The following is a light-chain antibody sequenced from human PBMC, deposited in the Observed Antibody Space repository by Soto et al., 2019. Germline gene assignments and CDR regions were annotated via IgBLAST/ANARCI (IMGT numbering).Light chain of an antibody. CDR2: DVS. Sequence: QLVLTQPPSASGSPGQSVTISCTGTSSDVGGYNYVSWYQQHPGKAPKLMIYDVSKRPSGVPDRFSGSKSGNTASLTVSGLQAEDEADYYCSSHAGSSVLFGGGTKLTVL. J-gene: IGLJ2*01. CDR3: SSHAGSSVL. CDR1: SSDVGGYNY. V-gene: IGLV2-8*01.